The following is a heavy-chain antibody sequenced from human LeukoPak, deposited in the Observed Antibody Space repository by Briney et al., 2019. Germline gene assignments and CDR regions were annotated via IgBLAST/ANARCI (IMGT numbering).Heavy chain of an antibody. Sequence: GGSLRLSCAASGFMFSPYYMTWIRQAPGKGLEWVAYISGSGHTIEYADSVKGRFTISRDNAKTSVYLDMNNLTAEDTAVYYCVRLIRGSTFDPWGQGALVAVSS. V-gene: IGHV3-11*01. J-gene: IGHJ5*02. CDR3: VRLIRGSTFDP. D-gene: IGHD3-10*01. CDR2: ISGSGHTI. CDR1: GFMFSPYY.